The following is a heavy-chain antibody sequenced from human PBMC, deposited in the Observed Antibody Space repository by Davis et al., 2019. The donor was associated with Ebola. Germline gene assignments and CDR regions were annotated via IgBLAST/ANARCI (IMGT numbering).Heavy chain of an antibody. J-gene: IGHJ5*02. V-gene: IGHV3-74*01. D-gene: IGHD2-15*01. CDR2: INSDGSST. CDR3: AREEVVVAWDNWFDP. CDR1: GFTFSSYW. Sequence: GESLKISCAASGFTFSSYWMHWVRQAPGKGLVWVSRINSDGSSTSYADSVKGRFTISRDNAKNTLYLQMNSLRAEDTAVYYCAREEVVVAWDNWFDPWGQGTLVTVSS.